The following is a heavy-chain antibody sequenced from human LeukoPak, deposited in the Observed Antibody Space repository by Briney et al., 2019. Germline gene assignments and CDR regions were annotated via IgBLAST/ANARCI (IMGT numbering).Heavy chain of an antibody. J-gene: IGHJ4*02. V-gene: IGHV3-30-3*01. CDR1: GFTFSSYA. CDR2: ISYDGSNK. CDR3: ARAYYYDSSGYYYDAYFDY. D-gene: IGHD3-22*01. Sequence: GRSLRLSCAASGFTFSSYAMHWVRQAPGKGLERVAVISYDGSNKYYADSVKGRFTISRDNSKNTLYLQMNSLRAEDTAVYYCARAYYYDSSGYYYDAYFDYWGQGTLVTVSS.